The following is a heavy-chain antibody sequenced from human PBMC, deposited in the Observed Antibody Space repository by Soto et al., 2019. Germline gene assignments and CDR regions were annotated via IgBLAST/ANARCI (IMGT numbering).Heavy chain of an antibody. V-gene: IGHV3-23*01. CDR1: GFTFSSYA. CDR3: AKQVSRGPTYTLPLSPSDY. CDR2: ISGSGGST. J-gene: IGHJ4*02. Sequence: GGSLRLSCAASGFTFSSYAMSWVRQAPGKGLEWVSAISGSGGSTSYADSVKGRFTISRDNSENTLYLQMNSLRAEDTAVYYCAKQVSRGPTYTLPLSPSDYWGQGTLVTVSS. D-gene: IGHD3-16*01.